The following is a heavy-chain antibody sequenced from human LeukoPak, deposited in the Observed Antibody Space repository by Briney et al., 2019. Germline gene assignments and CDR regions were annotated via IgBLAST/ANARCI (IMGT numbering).Heavy chain of an antibody. J-gene: IGHJ4*02. V-gene: IGHV4-59*01. CDR1: GGSISSYY. Sequence: SETLSLTCTVSGGSISSYYWSWIRQPPGKGLEWIGYIYYSGSTNYNPSLKSRVTISVDTSKNQFSLKLSSVTAADTAVYYCARDRSPGYSSSWYDYWGQGTLVTVSS. CDR3: ARDRSPGYSSSWYDY. CDR2: IYYSGST. D-gene: IGHD6-13*01.